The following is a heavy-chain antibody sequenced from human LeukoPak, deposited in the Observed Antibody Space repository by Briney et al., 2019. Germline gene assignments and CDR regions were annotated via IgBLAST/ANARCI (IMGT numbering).Heavy chain of an antibody. D-gene: IGHD6-19*01. V-gene: IGHV3-21*01. CDR2: ISSSSLYI. J-gene: IGHJ4*02. Sequence: RGSLRLSCAASGFTFSSYSMNCDRQAPGKGLEWVSSISSSSLYIYYADSLKGRFTISRDNAKTSLYLQMNSLTTEDTAVYYCARDLAGVPVGGKAGYWGQGTLVTVSS. CDR1: GFTFSSYS. CDR3: ARDLAGVPVGGKAGY.